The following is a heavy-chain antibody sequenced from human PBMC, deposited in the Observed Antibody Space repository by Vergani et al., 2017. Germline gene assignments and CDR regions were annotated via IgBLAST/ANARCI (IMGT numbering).Heavy chain of an antibody. J-gene: IGHJ6*03. CDR2: INHSGST. Sequence: QVQLQQWGAGLLKPSETLSLTCAVYGGSFSGYYWSWIRQPPGKGLEWIGEINHSGSTNYNPSLKSRVTISVDTSKNQFSLKLSSVTAADTAVYYCARESGYIVVVPAAIHYYYMDVWGKGTTVTVSS. V-gene: IGHV4-34*01. D-gene: IGHD2-2*02. CDR3: ARESGYIVVVPAAIHYYYMDV. CDR1: GGSFSGYY.